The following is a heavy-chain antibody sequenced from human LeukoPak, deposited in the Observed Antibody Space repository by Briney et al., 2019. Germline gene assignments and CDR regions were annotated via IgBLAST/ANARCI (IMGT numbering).Heavy chain of an antibody. Sequence: GRSLRLSCAASGFTFSSYGMHWVRQAPGKGLEWVAVISYDGSNKYYADSVKGRFTISRDNSKSTLYLQMNSLRAEDTAVYYCAKGSSSSFLFDYWGQGTLVTVSS. CDR2: ISYDGSNK. V-gene: IGHV3-30*18. CDR1: GFTFSSYG. CDR3: AKGSSSSFLFDY. J-gene: IGHJ4*02. D-gene: IGHD6-6*01.